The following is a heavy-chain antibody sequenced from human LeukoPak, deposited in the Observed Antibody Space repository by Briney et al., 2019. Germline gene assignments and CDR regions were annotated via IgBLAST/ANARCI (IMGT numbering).Heavy chain of an antibody. V-gene: IGHV4-61*01. CDR1: GGSISSGSYY. J-gene: IGHJ5*02. Sequence: SETLSLTCTFSGGSISSGSYYWSWIRQPPGKGLEWIGYSYYSGSTNYNPSLKSRVTISVDTSKNQFSLELSSVTAADTAVYYCASSKRTAVVTPLATWNWFDPWGQGTLVTVSS. CDR3: ASSKRTAVVTPLATWNWFDP. D-gene: IGHD4-23*01. CDR2: SYYSGST.